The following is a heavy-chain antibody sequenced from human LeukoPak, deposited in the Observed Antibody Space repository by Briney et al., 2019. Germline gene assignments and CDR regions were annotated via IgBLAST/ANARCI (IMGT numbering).Heavy chain of an antibody. J-gene: IGHJ4*02. CDR3: ARHPHYGPFDY. D-gene: IGHD3-10*01. CDR1: DYIFTTSG. V-gene: IGHV1-18*01. CDR2: ISADNGNT. Sequence: ASVKVSCKASDYIFTTSGISWVRQAPGQGLEGMGWISADNGNTNYAQNLQGRVTMTTDTSTSTAYMELRSLRSDDTAVYYCARHPHYGPFDYWGQGTLVTVSS.